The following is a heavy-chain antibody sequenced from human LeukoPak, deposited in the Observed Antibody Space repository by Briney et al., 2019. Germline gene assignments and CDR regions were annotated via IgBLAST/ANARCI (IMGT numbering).Heavy chain of an antibody. V-gene: IGHV3-30-3*01. Sequence: GGSLRLSCAASGFTFSNFGMYWVRQAPGKGLEWVAVISYDGSNKYYADSVKGRFTISRDNSKNTLYLQMNSLRLEDTAAYYCARDKDGYNTPIDYWGQGTLVTVSS. CDR1: GFTFSNFG. D-gene: IGHD5-24*01. J-gene: IGHJ4*02. CDR2: ISYDGSNK. CDR3: ARDKDGYNTPIDY.